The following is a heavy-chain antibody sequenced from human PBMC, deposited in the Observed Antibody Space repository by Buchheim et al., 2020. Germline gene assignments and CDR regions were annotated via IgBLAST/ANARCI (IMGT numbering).Heavy chain of an antibody. D-gene: IGHD3-22*01. Sequence: EVQLLESGGGLVQPGGSLRLSCAASGFTFSSYAMSWVGQAPGKGLGWVSAISGSGGSPYYADSVKGRFTISRANSKNTLYLQMNSLRAEDTAVYYCAKVYYYDSSGYYGYWGQGTL. J-gene: IGHJ4*02. V-gene: IGHV3-23*01. CDR3: AKVYYYDSSGYYGY. CDR1: GFTFSSYA. CDR2: ISGSGGSP.